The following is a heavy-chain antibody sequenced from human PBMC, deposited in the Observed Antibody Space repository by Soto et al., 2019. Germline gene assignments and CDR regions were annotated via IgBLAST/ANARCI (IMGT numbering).Heavy chain of an antibody. Sequence: QVQLVQSGAEVKKPGSSVKVSCKASGGTFSSYAISWVRQAPGQGLEWMGGIIPIFGTANYAQKFQGRVTITADESTGTAYMELSSLRAEDTAVYYCARDRADIVVVVAATGDWFDPWGQGTLVTVSS. V-gene: IGHV1-69*01. J-gene: IGHJ5*02. CDR3: ARDRADIVVVVAATGDWFDP. CDR1: GGTFSSYA. CDR2: IIPIFGTA. D-gene: IGHD2-15*01.